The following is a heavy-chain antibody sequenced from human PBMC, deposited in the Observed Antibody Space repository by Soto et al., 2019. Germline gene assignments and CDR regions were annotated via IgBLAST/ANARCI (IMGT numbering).Heavy chain of an antibody. CDR2: INAGNGNT. CDR3: ARDRSPGGYDPFDY. J-gene: IGHJ4*02. CDR1: GYTFTSYA. Sequence: ASVKVSCKAAGYTFTSYAMHWVRQAPGQRLEWMGWINAGNGNTKYSQKFQGRVTITRDTSASTAYMELSSLRSEDTAVYYCARDRSPGGYDPFDYWGQGTLVTVSS. D-gene: IGHD5-12*01. V-gene: IGHV1-3*01.